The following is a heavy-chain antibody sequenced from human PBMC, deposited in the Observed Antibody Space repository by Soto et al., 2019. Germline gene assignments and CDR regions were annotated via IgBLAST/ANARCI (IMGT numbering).Heavy chain of an antibody. V-gene: IGHV4-59*02. J-gene: IGHJ4*02. CDR1: GASVISYY. CDR3: ARDRYSSSPDFDY. Sequence: SETLSLTCAVSGASVISYYWSWSRQPPGKGLEWIGYIYYNGDTKYNPSLKSRVTISLDTSKNQFSLKLNSVTAADTAVYFCARDRYSSSPDFDYWGQGTRVTVSS. D-gene: IGHD3-22*01. CDR2: IYYNGDT.